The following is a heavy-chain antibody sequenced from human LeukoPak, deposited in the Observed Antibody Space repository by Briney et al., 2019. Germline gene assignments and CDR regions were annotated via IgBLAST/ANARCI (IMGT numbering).Heavy chain of an antibody. Sequence: SVKVSCKASGGTFSSYAISWVRQAPGQGLEWMGGIIPIFGTANYAQKFQGRVTMTEDTSTDTAYMELSSLRSEDTAVYYCATFPPTYYYGSGSYAFDYWGQGTLVTVSS. CDR1: GGTFSSYA. J-gene: IGHJ4*02. D-gene: IGHD3-10*01. CDR2: IIPIFGTA. V-gene: IGHV1-69*06. CDR3: ATFPPTYYYGSGSYAFDY.